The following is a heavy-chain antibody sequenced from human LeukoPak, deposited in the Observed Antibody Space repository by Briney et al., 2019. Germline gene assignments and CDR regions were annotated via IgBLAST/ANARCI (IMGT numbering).Heavy chain of an antibody. Sequence: GGSLRLSCVTSGFTFSDTWMSWVCQAPGKGLWWVGRIKRKVDAETKNYAALVRGRFTMSRDDAKNTVYLKMDSLRPEDTAVYYCTADTFESSRYSHDYWGQGTLVTVSS. D-gene: IGHD3-22*01. CDR3: TADTFESSRYSHDY. V-gene: IGHV3-15*01. J-gene: IGHJ4*02. CDR2: IKRKVDAETK. CDR1: GFTFSDTW.